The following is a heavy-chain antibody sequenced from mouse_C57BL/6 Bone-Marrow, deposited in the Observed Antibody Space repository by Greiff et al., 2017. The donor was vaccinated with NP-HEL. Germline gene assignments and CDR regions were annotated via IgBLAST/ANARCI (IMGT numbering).Heavy chain of an antibody. Sequence: VQLQQSGAELMKPGASVKLSCKATGYTFTGYWIEWVKQRPGHGLEWIGEILPGSGSTYYNEKFKGKATFTADTSSNTAYMQHSSQKTEDYVIYYWASVNSSGLGYWYVGVWGTGTTVTVSA. CDR3: ASVNSSGLGYWYVGV. V-gene: IGHV1-9*01. D-gene: IGHD3-2*02. CDR2: ILPGSGST. J-gene: IGHJ1*03. CDR1: GYTFTGYW.